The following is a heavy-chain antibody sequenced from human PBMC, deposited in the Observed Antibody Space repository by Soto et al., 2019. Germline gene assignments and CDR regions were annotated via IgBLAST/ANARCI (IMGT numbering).Heavy chain of an antibody. CDR2: IKQDGSEK. Sequence: ESGGGLVQPGGSLRLSCAASGFTFSSYWMSWVRQAPGKGLEWVANIKQDGSEKYYVDSVKGRFTISRDNAKNSLYLQMNSLRAEDTAVYYCARDQAGGLRYFDWFDYGMDVWGQGTTVTVSS. CDR3: ARDQAGGLRYFDWFDYGMDV. V-gene: IGHV3-7*05. J-gene: IGHJ6*02. CDR1: GFTFSSYW. D-gene: IGHD3-9*01.